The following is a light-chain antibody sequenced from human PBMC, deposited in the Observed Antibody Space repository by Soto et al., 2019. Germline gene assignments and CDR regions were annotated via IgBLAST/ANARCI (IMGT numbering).Light chain of an antibody. CDR3: QQYGSSPGT. V-gene: IGKV3-20*01. CDR1: QSVSIL. CDR2: DAS. J-gene: IGKJ4*01. Sequence: EIVLTQSPGTLSLSPGEGATLSCRASQSVSILLAWYQQKPGQAPRLLIYDASNRATGIPARFSGSGSGTDFTLTISRLEPEDFAVYYCQQYGSSPGTFGGGTKVDIK.